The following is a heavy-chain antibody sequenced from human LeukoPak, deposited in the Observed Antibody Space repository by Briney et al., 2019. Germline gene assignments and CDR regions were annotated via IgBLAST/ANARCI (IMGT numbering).Heavy chain of an antibody. CDR2: IRSKTDGGTT. Sequence: GGSLRLSCVASGLTFSNAWMTWVRQAPGKGLEWVGLIRSKTDGGTTDYAAPLKDRFTILRDDSKSTLFLQMNSLKADDTAVYYCATDTATEARDIWGQGTTVTVSS. CDR3: ATDTATEARDI. D-gene: IGHD2-21*02. CDR1: GLTFSNAW. J-gene: IGHJ3*02. V-gene: IGHV3-15*01.